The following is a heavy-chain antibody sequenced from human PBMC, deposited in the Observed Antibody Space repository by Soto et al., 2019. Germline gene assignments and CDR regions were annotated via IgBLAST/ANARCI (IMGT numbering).Heavy chain of an antibody. CDR2: IYYDDGST. D-gene: IGHD6-13*01. CDR1: GFTVSTNY. J-gene: IGHJ6*02. Sequence: EVQLVETGGGLIQPGGSLRLSCAVSGFTVSTNYMSWVRQAPGKGLEWVSVIYYDDGSTHYADSVKGRFSISRDSSRNTLYLQMNSLRAEDTAVYYCASGQQVILRYYYGLDVWGQGTTVTVSS. CDR3: ASGQQVILRYYYGLDV. V-gene: IGHV3-53*02.